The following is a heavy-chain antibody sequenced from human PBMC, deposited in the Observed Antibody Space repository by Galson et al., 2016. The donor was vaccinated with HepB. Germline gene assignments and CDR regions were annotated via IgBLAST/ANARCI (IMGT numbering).Heavy chain of an antibody. D-gene: IGHD6-19*01. CDR1: GFSLSTSGVG. CDR3: AHLDGYLAYSSGWYDFDF. Sequence: PALVKPTHTLTLTCAFSGFSLSTSGVGVGWIRQPPGKALEWLALIYWNGDKRYSPSLKSRLTITKDTSKNLVVLTMTNMDPVDTATYYCAHLDGYLAYSSGWYDFDFWGQGTLVTVSS. CDR2: IYWNGDK. J-gene: IGHJ4*02. V-gene: IGHV2-5*01.